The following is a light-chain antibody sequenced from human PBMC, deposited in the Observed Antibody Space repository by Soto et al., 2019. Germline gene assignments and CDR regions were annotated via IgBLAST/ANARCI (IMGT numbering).Light chain of an antibody. Sequence: DIQLTQSPSFLSASVGGRVTITCRASQAISSHLAWYQQKPGKAPNLLIYGASTLQSGVPSRFSGSGSGTQVTLTISSLQPEDFATYYCQQLNSYPLTFGPGTTVDI. CDR3: QQLNSYPLT. CDR1: QAISSH. V-gene: IGKV1-9*01. CDR2: GAS. J-gene: IGKJ3*01.